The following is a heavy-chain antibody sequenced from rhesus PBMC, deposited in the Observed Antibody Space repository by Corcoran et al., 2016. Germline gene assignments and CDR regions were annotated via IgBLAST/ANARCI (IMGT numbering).Heavy chain of an antibody. CDR1: GFTFGSYA. D-gene: IGHD2-21*01. CDR2: IIPLVGIK. CDR3: ARGGDCTGSGCYVEWYFEF. J-gene: IGHJ1*01. V-gene: IGHV1-198*02. Sequence: QVQLVQSGAEVKKPGASVQVSCKASGFTFGSYAISWVRQAPGQGLEWNGVIIPLVGIKHYDGESRGRFTITADASNSTAYMELSSLRSEDTAVDYCARGGDCTGSGCYVEWYFEFWGQGALVTVSS.